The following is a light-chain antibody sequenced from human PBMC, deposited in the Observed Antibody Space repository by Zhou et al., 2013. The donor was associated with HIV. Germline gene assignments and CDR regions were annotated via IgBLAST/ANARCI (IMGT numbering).Light chain of an antibody. CDR3: HQYYTLPLT. CDR2: KAS. J-gene: IGKJ4*01. Sequence: DIQMTQSPSTLSASVGDRVTITCRASQSISNWLAWYQQKPGKAPKVLIYKASSLESGVPSRFSGSGSGTNFTFFISCLQSEDFAIYFCHQYYTLPLTFGGGTMV. CDR1: QSISNW. V-gene: IGKV1-5*03.